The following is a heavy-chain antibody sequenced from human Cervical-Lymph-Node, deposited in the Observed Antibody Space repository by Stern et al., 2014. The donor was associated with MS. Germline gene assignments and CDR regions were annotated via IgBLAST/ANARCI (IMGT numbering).Heavy chain of an antibody. D-gene: IGHD6-13*01. CDR1: ENTFDNND. J-gene: IGHJ6*02. Sequence: QVQLVESGTEVKKPGASVKVSCKASENTFDNNDIHWVRPAPGPGLEWMGWLTPTNGNAGYEQKFQGRVTMTGDTSISTAYMELSSLRSDDTAVYYCARGGSSSWYFLSSYFYGLDVWGQGTTVIVSS. CDR3: ARGGSSSWYFLSSYFYGLDV. CDR2: LTPTNGNA. V-gene: IGHV1-8*01.